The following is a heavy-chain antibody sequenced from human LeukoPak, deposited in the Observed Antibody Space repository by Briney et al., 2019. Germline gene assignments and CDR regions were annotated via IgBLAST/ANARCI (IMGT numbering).Heavy chain of an antibody. CDR2: ISGSGGGT. J-gene: IGHJ4*02. D-gene: IGHD3-10*01. CDR1: GITLSSYS. V-gene: IGHV3-23*01. CDR3: AKRGVVIRVVLVGFHKEAYYFDS. Sequence: GGSLRLSCAVSGITLSSYSMSWVRQAPGKGLEWVAGISGSGGGTVYADSVKGRFTISRDNPKNTLYLQMNSLRAEDTAVYFCAKRGVVIRVVLVGFHKEAYYFDSWGQGALVTVSS.